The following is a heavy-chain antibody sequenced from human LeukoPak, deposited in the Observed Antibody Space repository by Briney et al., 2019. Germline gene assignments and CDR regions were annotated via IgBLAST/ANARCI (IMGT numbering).Heavy chain of an antibody. CDR1: GYSFSNYW. CDR2: IYPDDSDI. CDR3: ARHECSGGSCYWGFDP. Sequence: GESLKIYCKASGYSFSNYWIGWVRQMPGKGLEWMGIIYPDDSDIRYSPSFHGQVTISADKSIRTAYLQWSSLKASDTAMYYCARHECSGGSCYWGFDPWGQGTLVTVSS. J-gene: IGHJ5*02. V-gene: IGHV5-51*01. D-gene: IGHD2-15*01.